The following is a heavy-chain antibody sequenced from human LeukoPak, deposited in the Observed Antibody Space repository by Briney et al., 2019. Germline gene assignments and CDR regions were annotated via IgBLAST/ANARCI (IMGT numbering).Heavy chain of an antibody. Sequence: SETLSLTCTVSGGSISSYYWSWIRQPPGKGLEWIGYIYYSGSTSYNPSLKSRVTISVDTSKNQFSLKLSSVTAADTAVYYCARLNPRTGDAFDIWGQGTMVTVSS. D-gene: IGHD3-10*01. CDR3: ARLNPRTGDAFDI. J-gene: IGHJ3*02. CDR1: GGSISSYY. CDR2: IYYSGST. V-gene: IGHV4-59*01.